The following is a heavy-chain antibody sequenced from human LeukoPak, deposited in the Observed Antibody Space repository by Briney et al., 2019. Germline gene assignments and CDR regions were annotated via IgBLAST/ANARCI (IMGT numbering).Heavy chain of an antibody. V-gene: IGHV3-9*01. Sequence: PGGSLRLSCVASGFTLHDYAMHWVRQPPGKGLEWVSGISWNGGDIGYADSVKGRFTISRDNDKNSLYLQMNDLRAEDTALYYCAKDFSGGFYRGAFDSWGQGNLVTVSS. CDR3: AKDFSGGFYRGAFDS. J-gene: IGHJ4*02. CDR2: ISWNGGDI. D-gene: IGHD6-19*01. CDR1: GFTLHDYA.